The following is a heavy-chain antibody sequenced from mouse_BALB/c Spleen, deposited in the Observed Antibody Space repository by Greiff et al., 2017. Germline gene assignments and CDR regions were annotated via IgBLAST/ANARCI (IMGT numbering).Heavy chain of an antibody. CDR3: TMALLRLRFAY. V-gene: IGHV1S127*01. Sequence: VQLQQPGAELVKPGASVKMSCKASGYTFTSYWMHWVKQRPGQGLEWIGTIDPSDSYTSYNQKFKGKATLTVDTSSSTAYMQLSSLTSEDSAVYYCTMALLRLRFAYWGQGTLVTVSA. CDR2: IDPSDSYT. D-gene: IGHD1-2*01. CDR1: GYTFTSYW. J-gene: IGHJ3*01.